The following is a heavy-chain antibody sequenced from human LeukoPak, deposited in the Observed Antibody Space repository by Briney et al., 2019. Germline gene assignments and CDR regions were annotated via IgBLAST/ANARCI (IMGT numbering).Heavy chain of an antibody. J-gene: IGHJ4*02. CDR2: IYTSGST. D-gene: IGHD4-17*01. CDR3: ARETVTTSSMGHDY. V-gene: IGHV4-4*07. Sequence: SDTLSLTCTVSGGSISSYYWSCIPQPAGKALEWIGRIYTSGSTNYNPSLKSRVTMSVDTSNNQFSLKLSSVTAADTAVYYCARETVTTSSMGHDYWGQGTLVTVSS. CDR1: GGSISSYY.